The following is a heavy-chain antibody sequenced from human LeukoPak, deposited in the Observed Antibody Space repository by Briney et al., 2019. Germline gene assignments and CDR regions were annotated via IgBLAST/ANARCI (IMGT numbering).Heavy chain of an antibody. D-gene: IGHD6-19*01. CDR2: ISYDGSNK. CDR1: GFTFSSYA. V-gene: IGHV3-30-3*01. Sequence: GGSLRLSCAAPGFTFSSYAMHWVRQAPGKGLEWVAVISYDGSNKYYADSVKGRFTISRDNSKNTLYLQMNSLRAKDTAVYYCARGGGWKYFDYWGQGTLVTVSS. CDR3: ARGGGWKYFDY. J-gene: IGHJ4*02.